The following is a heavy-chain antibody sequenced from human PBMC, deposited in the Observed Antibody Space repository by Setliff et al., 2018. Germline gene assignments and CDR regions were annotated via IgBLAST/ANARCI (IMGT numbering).Heavy chain of an antibody. CDR1: GFTFNNYF. CDR2: ISNSGGEI. Sequence: GGSLRLSCAASGFTFNNYFIIWVRQAPGKGLEWVSSISNSGGEIHYADSVKGRFTISRDNPRSTLYLQMNSLRAEDTALYYCANYEQRPRNLDYWGQGTLVTVSS. J-gene: IGHJ4*02. CDR3: ANYEQRPRNLDY. D-gene: IGHD6-25*01. V-gene: IGHV3-23*01.